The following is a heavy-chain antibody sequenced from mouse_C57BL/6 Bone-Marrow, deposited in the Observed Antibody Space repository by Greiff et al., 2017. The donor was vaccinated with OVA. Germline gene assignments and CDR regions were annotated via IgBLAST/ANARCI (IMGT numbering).Heavy chain of an antibody. J-gene: IGHJ4*01. CDR3: TRGAQDGYYSYYAMDY. CDR2: ISSGGDYI. Sequence: EVKVVESGEGLVKPGGSLKLSCAASGFTFSSYAMSLVRQTPEKRLEWVAYISSGGDYIYYADTVKGRFTISRDNARNTLYLQMSSLKSEDTAMYYCTRGAQDGYYSYYAMDYWGQGTSVTVSS. D-gene: IGHD2-3*01. CDR1: GFTFSSYA. V-gene: IGHV5-9-1*02.